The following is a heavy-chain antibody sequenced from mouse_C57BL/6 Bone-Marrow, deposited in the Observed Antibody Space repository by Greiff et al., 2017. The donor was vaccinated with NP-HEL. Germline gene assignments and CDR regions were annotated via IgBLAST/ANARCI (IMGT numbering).Heavy chain of an antibody. J-gene: IGHJ1*03. D-gene: IGHD2-4*01. V-gene: IGHV1-26*01. CDR3: AKEGRPIYYDYDGYFDV. CDR1: GYTFTDYY. Sequence: VQLQQSGPELVKPGASVKISCKASGYTFTDYYMNWVKQSHGKSLEWIGDINPNNGGTSYNQKFKGKATLTVDKSSSTAYMELRSLTSEDSAVYYCAKEGRPIYYDYDGYFDVWGTGTTVTVSS. CDR2: INPNNGGT.